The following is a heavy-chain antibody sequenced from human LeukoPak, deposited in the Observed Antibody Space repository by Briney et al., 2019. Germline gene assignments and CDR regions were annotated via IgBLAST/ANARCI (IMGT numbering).Heavy chain of an antibody. CDR1: GFTFSSYA. V-gene: IGHV3-30-3*01. Sequence: GSLRLSCAASGFTFSSYAMHWVRQAPGEGLEWVAVISYDGSNKYYADSVKGRFTISRDNSKNTLYLQMNSLRAEDTAVYYCAKDSLAGVGYMDVWGKGTTVTVSS. J-gene: IGHJ6*03. D-gene: IGHD6-19*01. CDR2: ISYDGSNK. CDR3: AKDSLAGVGYMDV.